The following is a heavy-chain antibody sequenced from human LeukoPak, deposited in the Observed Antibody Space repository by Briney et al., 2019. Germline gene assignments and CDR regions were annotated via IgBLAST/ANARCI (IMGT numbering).Heavy chain of an antibody. CDR1: GGSISSYY. Sequence: SETLSLTCTVSGGSISSYYWSWIRQPPGKGLEWIGYIYYSGSTNYNPSLKSRVTISIDTSKNQFSLKLSSVTAADTAVYYCGAESERWLVRSWGQGTLVTVSS. D-gene: IGHD6-19*01. V-gene: IGHV4-59*01. CDR3: GAESERWLVRS. CDR2: IYYSGST. J-gene: IGHJ4*02.